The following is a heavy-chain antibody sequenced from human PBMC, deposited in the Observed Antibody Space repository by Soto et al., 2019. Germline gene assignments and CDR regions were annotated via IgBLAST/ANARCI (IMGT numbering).Heavy chain of an antibody. D-gene: IGHD3-3*01. CDR2: IYYSGST. CDR3: ARDRAQYYDFWSGYYPHYYYYGMDV. V-gene: IGHV4-59*01. Sequence: PSETLSLTCTVSGGSISSYYWSWIRQPPGKGLEWFGYIYYSGSTNYNPSLKSRVTISVDTSKNQFSLKLSSVTAADTAVYYCARDRAQYYDFWSGYYPHYYYYGMDVWGQGTKVTVS. CDR1: GGSISSYY. J-gene: IGHJ6*02.